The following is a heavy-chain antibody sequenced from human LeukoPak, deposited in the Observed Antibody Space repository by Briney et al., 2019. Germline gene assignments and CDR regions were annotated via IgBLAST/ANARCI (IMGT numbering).Heavy chain of an antibody. CDR2: IIPIFGTA. J-gene: IGHJ3*02. Sequence: GASVKVSCKASGGTFSSYAISWVRQAPGQGLEWMGGIIPIFGTANYAQKFQGRVTITADKSTSTAYMELSSLRSEDTAVYYCARDPSNTVRGVSGAFDIWGQGTMVTVSS. D-gene: IGHD3-10*01. CDR1: GGTFSSYA. CDR3: ARDPSNTVRGVSGAFDI. V-gene: IGHV1-69*06.